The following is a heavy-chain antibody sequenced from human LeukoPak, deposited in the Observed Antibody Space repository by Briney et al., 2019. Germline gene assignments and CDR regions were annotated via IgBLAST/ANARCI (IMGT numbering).Heavy chain of an antibody. J-gene: IGHJ4*02. Sequence: SETLSLTCTVSGGSISSYSWSWIRQPPGKGLEWIGNILSSGSTNYNPSLKSRVTISVDTSKRQFSLKLTSVTAADTAVYYCARLKWRLDYYFAYWGQGTLVTVSS. D-gene: IGHD5-12*01. V-gene: IGHV4-4*09. CDR2: ILSSGST. CDR1: GGSISSYS. CDR3: ARLKWRLDYYFAY.